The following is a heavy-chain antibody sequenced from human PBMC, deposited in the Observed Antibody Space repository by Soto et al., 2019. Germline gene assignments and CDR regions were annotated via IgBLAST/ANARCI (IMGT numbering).Heavy chain of an antibody. D-gene: IGHD4-17*01. CDR1: GFTFGGYA. V-gene: IGHV3-23*01. CDR3: GRKSQGSVTVTGNWYFDL. J-gene: IGHJ2*01. Sequence: EVQLLESGGGLLQPGGSLRLSCAASGFTFGGYAMNWVRQAPGKGLEWVSGISGGGDATFYTESVKGRFTISRDNSGKTLYLQMNSLRAEDTAVYFCGRKSQGSVTVTGNWYFDLWGRGTLVTVSS. CDR2: ISGGGDAT.